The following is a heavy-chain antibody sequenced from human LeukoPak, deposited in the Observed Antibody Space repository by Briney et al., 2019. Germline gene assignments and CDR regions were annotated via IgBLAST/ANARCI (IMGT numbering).Heavy chain of an antibody. CDR3: ASAVRSFDWLPNTFFDS. V-gene: IGHV3-21*01. Sequence: PGGSLRLSCAASGFTFSRYSMNWVRQAPGTGLEWVSSISTSGIYIYYADSVKGRFTISRDNAKNSLYLQMNSLRAEVTAVYYCASAVRSFDWLPNTFFDSWGQGTLVTVSS. CDR1: GFTFSRYS. D-gene: IGHD3-9*01. CDR2: ISTSGIYI. J-gene: IGHJ4*02.